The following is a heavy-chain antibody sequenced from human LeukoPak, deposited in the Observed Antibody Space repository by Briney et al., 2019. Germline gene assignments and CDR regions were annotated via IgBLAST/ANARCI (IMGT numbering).Heavy chain of an antibody. CDR1: GYTFSNYG. Sequence: ASVKVSCKASGYTFSNYGIIWVRQAPGQGLEWMGWISTYNGNTNYVQKLQGRVTVTTDTSTSTIYMELRSLRSDDTAVYYCARDMQQQLVPGGKDYWGQGTLVTVSS. CDR2: ISTYNGNT. V-gene: IGHV1-18*01. CDR3: ARDMQQQLVPGGKDY. J-gene: IGHJ4*02. D-gene: IGHD6-13*01.